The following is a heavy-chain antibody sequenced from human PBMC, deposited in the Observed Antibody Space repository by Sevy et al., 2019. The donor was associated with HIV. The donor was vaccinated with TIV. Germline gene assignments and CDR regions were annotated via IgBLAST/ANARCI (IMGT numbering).Heavy chain of an antibody. Sequence: SETLSLTCTVSGGSISSYHWSWIRQPPGKGLEWIGYIYYTGSTNYNPSLKSRVTISVDTSKNQFSLKLSSVTAADTAVYYCARELISGRYYGMDVWGQGTTVTVSS. V-gene: IGHV4-59*01. CDR2: IYYTGST. CDR3: ARELISGRYYGMDV. CDR1: GGSISSYH. J-gene: IGHJ6*02. D-gene: IGHD6-19*01.